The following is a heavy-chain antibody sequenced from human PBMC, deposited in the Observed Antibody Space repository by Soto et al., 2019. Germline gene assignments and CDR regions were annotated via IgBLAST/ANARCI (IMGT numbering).Heavy chain of an antibody. D-gene: IGHD5-18*01. Sequence: PSETLSLTCAVSGGSISSGGYSWSWIRQPPGKGLEWIGYIYHSGSTYYNPSLKSRVTISVDRSKNQFSLKLSSVTAADTAVYYCASGGYSYDDRYFDYWGQGTLVTAPQ. CDR2: IYHSGST. CDR1: GGSISSGGYS. CDR3: ASGGYSYDDRYFDY. V-gene: IGHV4-30-2*01. J-gene: IGHJ4*02.